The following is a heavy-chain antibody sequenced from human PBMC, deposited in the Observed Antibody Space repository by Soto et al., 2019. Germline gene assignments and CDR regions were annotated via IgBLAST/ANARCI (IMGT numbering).Heavy chain of an antibody. CDR1: GYTFTSFD. D-gene: IGHD1-1*01. Sequence: ASVKVSCKASGYTFTSFDIYWVRQATGQGLEWMGWLNPNTGNSGYAQKFQGRITVTSDTSINTVHMELSSLRSEDTAVYYCARRAETNGWNGFGADKYYFDFWGQGTLVTVSS. CDR3: ARRAETNGWNGFGADKYYFDF. V-gene: IGHV1-8*01. CDR2: LNPNTGNS. J-gene: IGHJ4*02.